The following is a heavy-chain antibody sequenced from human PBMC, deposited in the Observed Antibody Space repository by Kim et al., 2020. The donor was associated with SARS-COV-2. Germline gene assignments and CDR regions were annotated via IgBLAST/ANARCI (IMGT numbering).Heavy chain of an antibody. CDR2: ISGSGGST. Sequence: GGSLRLSCAASGFTFSSYAMSWVRQAPGKGLEWVSAISGSGGSTYYADSVKGRFTISRDNSKNTLYLQMNSLRAEDTAVYYCAKFGLSYYGSGNAKRGYYFDYWGQGTLVTVSS. D-gene: IGHD3-10*01. CDR1: GFTFSSYA. CDR3: AKFGLSYYGSGNAKRGYYFDY. V-gene: IGHV3-23*01. J-gene: IGHJ4*02.